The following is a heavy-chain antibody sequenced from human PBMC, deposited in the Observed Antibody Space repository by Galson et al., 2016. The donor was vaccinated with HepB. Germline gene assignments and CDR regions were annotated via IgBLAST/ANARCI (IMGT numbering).Heavy chain of an antibody. CDR3: ARVLDWHELVFDP. D-gene: IGHD1-1*01. Sequence: SLRLSCAASGFPFSDHYMSWIRQPPGKGLEWVSYISPSSSYRNYADSVRGRFTVSRDNAKNSVYLQMSSLRAEDTAVYYCARVLDWHELVFDPWGQGTLVTVSS. CDR2: ISPSSSYR. CDR1: GFPFSDHY. V-gene: IGHV3-11*06. J-gene: IGHJ5*02.